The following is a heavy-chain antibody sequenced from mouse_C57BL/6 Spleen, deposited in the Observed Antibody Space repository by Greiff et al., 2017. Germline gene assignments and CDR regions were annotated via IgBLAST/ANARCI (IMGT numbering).Heavy chain of an antibody. V-gene: IGHV1-78*01. D-gene: IGHD3-2*02. J-gene: IGHJ4*01. Sequence: QVQLQQSDAELVKPGASVKISCKASGYTFTDYTIHWMKQRPEQGLEWIGYIYPRDGSTKYNEKFKGKATLTADKSSSTAYMQLNSLTSEDSAVYFCARWEDSSGPYAMDYWGQGTSVTVSS. CDR3: ARWEDSSGPYAMDY. CDR2: IYPRDGST. CDR1: GYTFTDYT.